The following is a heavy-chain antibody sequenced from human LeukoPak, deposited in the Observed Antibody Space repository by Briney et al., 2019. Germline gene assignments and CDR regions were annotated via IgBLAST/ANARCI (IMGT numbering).Heavy chain of an antibody. CDR3: ARDRGYYYDSSGYYHYY. D-gene: IGHD3-22*01. CDR1: GFTFSIYA. Sequence: GGSLRLSCAASGFTFSIYAMSWVRQAPGKGLEWVANIKQDGSEKYYVDSVKGRFTISRDNAKNSLYLQMNSLRAEDTAVYYCARDRGYYYDSSGYYHYYWGQGTLVTVSS. J-gene: IGHJ4*02. CDR2: IKQDGSEK. V-gene: IGHV3-7*01.